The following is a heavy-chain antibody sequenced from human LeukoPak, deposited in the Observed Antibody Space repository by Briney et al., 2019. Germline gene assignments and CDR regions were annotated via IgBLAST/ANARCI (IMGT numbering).Heavy chain of an antibody. D-gene: IGHD2-15*01. V-gene: IGHV3-72*01. CDR3: SSGYCSGGSCNSEPFGF. CDR1: GFTFSDHY. Sequence: PGGSLRLSCAASGFTFSDHYMDWVRQGPGKGLEWVGRKRNKAKSYTTEYAASVKGRFTISRDDSKNLLYLQMNSLKTEDTAVYYCSSGYCSGGSCNSEPFGFWGQGTLVTVSP. J-gene: IGHJ4*02. CDR2: KRNKAKSYTT.